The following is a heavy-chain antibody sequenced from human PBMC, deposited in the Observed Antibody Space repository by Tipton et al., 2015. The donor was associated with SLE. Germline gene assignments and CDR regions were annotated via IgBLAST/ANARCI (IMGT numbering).Heavy chain of an antibody. V-gene: IGHV4-4*07. CDR1: GGSISSYY. Sequence: TLSLTCTVSGGSISSYYWSWIRQPAGGGLEWIGRIYTNENTNYNPSLKSRVTMSVDTSKNHFSLRLSSVTAADTAVYYCARGKSSPIRLLDAFDIWGQGTMVTVSS. CDR2: IYTNENT. D-gene: IGHD5-24*01. J-gene: IGHJ3*02. CDR3: ARGKSSPIRLLDAFDI.